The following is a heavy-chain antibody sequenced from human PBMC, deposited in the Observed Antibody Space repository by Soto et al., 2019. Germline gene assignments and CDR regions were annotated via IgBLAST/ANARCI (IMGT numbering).Heavy chain of an antibody. D-gene: IGHD3-22*01. CDR3: ASPRPYYYNSSGYPWAFDI. J-gene: IGHJ3*02. CDR2: IIPIFGTA. Sequence: QVQLVQSGAEVKKPGSSVKVSCKASGGTFSSYAISWVRQAPGQGLDWMGGIIPIFGTANYAQKFQGRVTITADKSTSTAYMELSSLRSEDTAVYYCASPRPYYYNSSGYPWAFDIWGQGTMVTVSS. V-gene: IGHV1-69*06. CDR1: GGTFSSYA.